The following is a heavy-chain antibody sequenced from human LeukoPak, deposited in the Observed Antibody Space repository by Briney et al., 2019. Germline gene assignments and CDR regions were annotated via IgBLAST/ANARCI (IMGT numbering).Heavy chain of an antibody. J-gene: IGHJ6*04. V-gene: IGHV3-49*04. CDR2: IRSKAYGGTT. D-gene: IGHD5-18*01. CDR3: TRGPIHPWLCSGMDV. CDR1: GFSFGDHA. Sequence: GGSLRLSCTAFGFSFGDHAMSWVRQAPGKGLEWVGFIRSKAYGGTTEYAASVKGRFTISREDSISNAYLQMNSLKTEDTPVYSCTRGPIHPWLCSGMDVWGKGTTV.